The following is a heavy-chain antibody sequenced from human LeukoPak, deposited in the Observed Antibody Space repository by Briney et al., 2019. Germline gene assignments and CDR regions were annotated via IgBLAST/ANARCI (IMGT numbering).Heavy chain of an antibody. D-gene: IGHD3-22*01. Sequence: ASVKVSCKASGYTFTSYDINWVRQATRQGLEWMGWMNPNSGNTGYAQKFQGRVTMTRNTSISTAYMELSSLRSEDTAVYYCARGRPYYYDSSGNDAFDIWGQGTMVTVSS. J-gene: IGHJ3*02. CDR2: MNPNSGNT. V-gene: IGHV1-8*01. CDR3: ARGRPYYYDSSGNDAFDI. CDR1: GYTFTSYD.